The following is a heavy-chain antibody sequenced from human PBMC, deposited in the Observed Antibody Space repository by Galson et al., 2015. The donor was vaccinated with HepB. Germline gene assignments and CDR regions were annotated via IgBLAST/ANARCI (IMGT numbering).Heavy chain of an antibody. Sequence: YLRLSCAASRFALSNYGMTWVRQAPGKGLEWVSGVSVNGGSTYYADSVKGRFTISRDNSRNTLYLQMNSLRAEDTAVYYCARDSWRSYNYYYDYGMDVWGQGTTVTVSS. D-gene: IGHD3-16*01. J-gene: IGHJ6*01. V-gene: IGHV3-23*01. CDR2: VSVNGGST. CDR3: ARDSWRSYNYYYDYGMDV. CDR1: RFALSNYG.